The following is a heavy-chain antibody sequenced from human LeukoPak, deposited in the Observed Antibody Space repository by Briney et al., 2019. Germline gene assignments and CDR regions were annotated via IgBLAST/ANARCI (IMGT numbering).Heavy chain of an antibody. CDR3: RTDRYGDYGDYIDY. CDR1: GYTFTGYY. Sequence: ASVKVSCKASGYTFTGYYMHWVRQAPGQRLEWMGWINPNSGGTNYAQKFQGRVTMTRDTSISTAYMELSRLRSDDTAVYYCRTDRYGDYGDYIDYWGQGTLVTVSS. V-gene: IGHV1-2*02. D-gene: IGHD4-17*01. J-gene: IGHJ4*02. CDR2: INPNSGGT.